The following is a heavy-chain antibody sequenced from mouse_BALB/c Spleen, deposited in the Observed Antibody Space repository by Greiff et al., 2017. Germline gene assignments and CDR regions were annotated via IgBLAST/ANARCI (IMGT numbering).Heavy chain of an antibody. Sequence: EVQRVESGGGLVKPGGSLKLSCAASGFTFSSYAMSWVRQSPEKRLEWVAEISSGGSYTYYPDTVTGRFTISRDNAKNTLYLEMSSLRSEDTAMYYCARGPHYYGSSYYFDYWGQGTTLTVSS. CDR3: ARGPHYYGSSYYFDY. CDR2: ISSGGSYT. J-gene: IGHJ2*01. CDR1: GFTFSSYA. V-gene: IGHV5-9-4*01. D-gene: IGHD1-1*01.